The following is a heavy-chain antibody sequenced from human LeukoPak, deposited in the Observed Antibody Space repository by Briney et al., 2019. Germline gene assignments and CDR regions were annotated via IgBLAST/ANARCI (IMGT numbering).Heavy chain of an antibody. D-gene: IGHD5-18*01. CDR3: ARDLTAHSYGYIEAFDI. Sequence: GGSLRLSCAASGFSFNSYSMTWVRQAPGKGLECVSSICSSGAYIYYTDSVKGRFTISRDNAKNSLYLQMNSLRAEDTAVYYCARDLTAHSYGYIEAFDIWGQGTMVTVSS. CDR2: ICSSGAYI. CDR1: GFSFNSYS. V-gene: IGHV3-21*01. J-gene: IGHJ3*02.